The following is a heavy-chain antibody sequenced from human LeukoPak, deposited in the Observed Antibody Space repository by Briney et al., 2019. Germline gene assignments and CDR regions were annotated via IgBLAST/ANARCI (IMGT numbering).Heavy chain of an antibody. Sequence: GGSLRLSCAASGFTFSSFGMHWVRQAPGKGLEWVAFIRNDGDVKYYADSVKGRFIISRDNSKNTLYLQMSSLRAEDTAVYYCAKDLPVAYFDYWGQGTLVTVSS. CDR2: IRNDGDVK. CDR1: GFTFSSFG. CDR3: AKDLPVAYFDY. V-gene: IGHV3-30*02. J-gene: IGHJ4*02. D-gene: IGHD2-2*01.